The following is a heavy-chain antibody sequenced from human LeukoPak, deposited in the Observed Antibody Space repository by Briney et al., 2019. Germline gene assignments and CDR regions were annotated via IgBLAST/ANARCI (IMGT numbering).Heavy chain of an antibody. CDR1: GFTFSSYE. D-gene: IGHD2-15*01. J-gene: IGHJ3*02. CDR3: AKDAFGSCGI. V-gene: IGHV3-30*02. CDR2: IRYDGSNK. Sequence: GGSLRLSCTASGFTFSSYEMNWVRQAPGKGLEWVAFIRYDGSNKYYADSVKGRFTISRDNSKNTLYLQMNSLRAEDTAVYYCAKDAFGSCGIWGQGTMVTVSS.